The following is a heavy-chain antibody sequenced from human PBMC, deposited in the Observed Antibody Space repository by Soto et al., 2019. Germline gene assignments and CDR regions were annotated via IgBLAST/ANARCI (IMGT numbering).Heavy chain of an antibody. CDR2: IWYDGSNK. CDR1: QFTCSSYC. Sequence: GRYLKLSCAASQFTCSSYCMHCVRQAPGKGLEWVAVIWYDGSNKYYADSVKGRFTISRDNSKNTLYLQMNSLRAEDTAVYYCASFHILVVPGSTHFCGQGPLGT. V-gene: IGHV3-33*01. J-gene: IGHJ4*02. D-gene: IGHD2-2*01. CDR3: ASFHILVVPGSTHF.